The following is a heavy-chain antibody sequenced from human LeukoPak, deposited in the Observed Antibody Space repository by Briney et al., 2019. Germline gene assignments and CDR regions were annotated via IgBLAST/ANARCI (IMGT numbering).Heavy chain of an antibody. Sequence: SETLSLTCTVSGGSLSSYYWSWIRQPPGKGLEWIGFIYYSGSTNYSPSLKSRVTISVDTSKNQFSLKLTSVTAADTAVYYCARHGNGAFDIWGQGTMVTVSS. D-gene: IGHD1-1*01. CDR2: IYYSGST. CDR3: ARHGNGAFDI. V-gene: IGHV4-59*08. CDR1: GGSLSSYY. J-gene: IGHJ3*02.